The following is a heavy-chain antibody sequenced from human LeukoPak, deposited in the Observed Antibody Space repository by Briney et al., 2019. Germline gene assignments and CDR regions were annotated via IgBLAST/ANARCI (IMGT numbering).Heavy chain of an antibody. J-gene: IGHJ3*02. D-gene: IGHD3-22*01. CDR1: GFTFSSYE. CDR2: ISSSGGLI. V-gene: IGHV3-48*03. Sequence: GGSLRLSCAASGFTFSSYEMNWVRQAPGKGLEWISYISSSGGLIYYADSVKGRFTISRDNAKNSLYLQMNSLRAEDTAVYYCARDYRGEYYYDSSGYQDDAFDIWGQGTMVTVSS. CDR3: ARDYRGEYYYDSSGYQDDAFDI.